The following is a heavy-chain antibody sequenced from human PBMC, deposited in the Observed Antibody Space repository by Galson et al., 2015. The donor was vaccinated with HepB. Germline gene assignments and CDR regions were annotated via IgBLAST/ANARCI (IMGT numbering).Heavy chain of an antibody. CDR1: GYTFTSYG. CDR2: ISAYNGNT. Sequence: SVQVSCKASGYTFTSYGNSWVRQAPGQGLEWMGWISAYNGNTNYAQKLQGRVTMTTDTSTSTAYMELRSLRSDDTAVYYCARDYPSDGGEPGANWGQGTLVTVSS. V-gene: IGHV1-18*01. D-gene: IGHD2-21*01. CDR3: ARDYPSDGGEPGAN. J-gene: IGHJ4*02.